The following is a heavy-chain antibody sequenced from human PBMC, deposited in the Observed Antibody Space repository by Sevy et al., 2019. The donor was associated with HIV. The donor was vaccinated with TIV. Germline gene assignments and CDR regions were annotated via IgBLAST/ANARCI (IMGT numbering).Heavy chain of an antibody. CDR1: GGTIVSSGHY. CDR3: AREAGGYDYDYGMDV. Sequence: SETLSLTCSVSGGTIVSSGHYWCGIRQTPGKGLEWIGSINYNGHTYYNPSLNSRLTISIDTSKYQFSLHQSSVTAADTAIYFCAREAGGYDYDYGMDVWGQGTTVTVSS. D-gene: IGHD5-12*01. CDR2: INYNGHT. J-gene: IGHJ6*02. V-gene: IGHV4-39*02.